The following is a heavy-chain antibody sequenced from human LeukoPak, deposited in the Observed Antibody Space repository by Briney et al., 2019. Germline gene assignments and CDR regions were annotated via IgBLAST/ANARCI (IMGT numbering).Heavy chain of an antibody. CDR1: GGSISSGDYY. J-gene: IGHJ5*02. V-gene: IGHV4-30-4*08. CDR2: IYYSGST. D-gene: IGHD3-3*01. Sequence: SETLSLTCTVSGGSISSGDYYWSWIRQPPGKGLEWIGYIYYSGSTYYNPSLKSRVTISVDTSKNQFSLKLSSVTAADTAVYYCASITIFGVVIIPSPWGQGTLVTVSS. CDR3: ASITIFGVVIIPSP.